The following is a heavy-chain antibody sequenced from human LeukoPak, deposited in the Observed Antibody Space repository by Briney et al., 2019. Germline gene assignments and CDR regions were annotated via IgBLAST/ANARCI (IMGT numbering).Heavy chain of an antibody. J-gene: IGHJ4*02. CDR1: GFTFSDSA. Sequence: PGGSLRLSCAASGFTFSDSAMYWVRQALGKGLEWVAVLSYGGTNKYYADSVKGRFTISRDNSKNTMFLQMNSLRAEDTAVYHCAKASRADVVVVVAGFEYWGQGTLVTVSS. CDR3: AKASRADVVVVVAGFEY. CDR2: LSYGGTNK. D-gene: IGHD2-15*01. V-gene: IGHV3-30-3*01.